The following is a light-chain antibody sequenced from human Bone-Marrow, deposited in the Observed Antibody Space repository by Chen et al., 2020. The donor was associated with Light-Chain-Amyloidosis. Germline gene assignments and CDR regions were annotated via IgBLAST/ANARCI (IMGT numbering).Light chain of an antibody. V-gene: IGKV2-28*01. Sequence: DIVMTQSPLSQPVTPGEPASISCRSSQSLLHSNGYNYLDWYLQKPGQSPQLLIYLGSNRASGVPDRFSGSGSGTDFTLKISRVEAEDVGVYYCMQALQTPFLFGPGTKVDIK. CDR2: LGS. CDR3: MQALQTPFL. J-gene: IGKJ3*01. CDR1: QSLLHSNGYNY.